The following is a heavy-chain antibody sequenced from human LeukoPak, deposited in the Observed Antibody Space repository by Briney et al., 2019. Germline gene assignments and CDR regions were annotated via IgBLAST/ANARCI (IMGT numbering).Heavy chain of an antibody. V-gene: IGHV1-2*02. Sequence: GASVKVSCKASGYTFTGYYMHWVRQAPGQGLEGMGWINPNSCGTNYAQKFQGRGTMTRETSISTAYMEVSRLRSDDTAVYYCARDPGGYYADYWGQGTLVTVSS. CDR2: INPNSCGT. D-gene: IGHD3-22*01. J-gene: IGHJ4*02. CDR3: ARDPGGYYADY. CDR1: GYTFTGYY.